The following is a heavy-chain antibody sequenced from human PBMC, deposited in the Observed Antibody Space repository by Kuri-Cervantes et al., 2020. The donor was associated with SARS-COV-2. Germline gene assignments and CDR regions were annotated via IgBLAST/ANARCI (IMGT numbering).Heavy chain of an antibody. CDR3: AKAPSRGGSPFYFDY. J-gene: IGHJ4*02. D-gene: IGHD6-25*01. V-gene: IGHV3-23*01. Sequence: GGSLRLSCAASEFTLSDYAMSWVRQAPGRGLEWVSAISGTGGTTYYADSVKGRFTISRDNSNNNLFLLMSSLRVEDSAVYFCAKAPSRGGSPFYFDYWGQGTLVTVSS. CDR2: ISGTGGTT. CDR1: EFTLSDYA.